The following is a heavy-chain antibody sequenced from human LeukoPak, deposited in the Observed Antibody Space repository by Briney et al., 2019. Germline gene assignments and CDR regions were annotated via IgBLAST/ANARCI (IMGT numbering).Heavy chain of an antibody. Sequence: ASVKVSCKASGYTFTSYGISWVRQAPGQGLEWMGWISAYNGNTNYAQKLQGRVTMTTDTSTSTAYMELRSLRSDDTAVYYCARPRATKLVDDGFDIWGQGTIVTVSS. V-gene: IGHV1-18*01. CDR1: GYTFTSYG. D-gene: IGHD1-26*01. CDR3: ARPRATKLVDDGFDI. CDR2: ISAYNGNT. J-gene: IGHJ3*02.